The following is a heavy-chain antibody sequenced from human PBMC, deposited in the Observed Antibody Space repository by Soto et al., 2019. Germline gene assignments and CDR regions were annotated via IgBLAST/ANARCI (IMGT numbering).Heavy chain of an antibody. J-gene: IGHJ5*02. CDR2: IYHMGGT. Sequence: QVQLQESGPGLVKPSETLSLTCTVSGASLNSDYWSWIRQSPGKGLEWIGYIYHMGGTDYNPSLKSRVTISIDKSKNQFSLNLRSVTAADTAVYFCVRFTYKSGFNWFDPWGQGTQVTVSS. V-gene: IGHV4-59*03. CDR1: GASLNSDY. CDR3: VRFTYKSGFNWFDP. D-gene: IGHD5-12*01.